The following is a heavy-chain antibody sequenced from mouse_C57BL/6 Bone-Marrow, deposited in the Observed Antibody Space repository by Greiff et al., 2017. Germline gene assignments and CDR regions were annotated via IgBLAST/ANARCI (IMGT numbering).Heavy chain of an antibody. CDR1: GIDFSRYW. D-gene: IGHD1-1*01. Sequence: EVQLQQSGGGLVQPGGSLKLSCAASGIDFSRYWMSWVRRAPGKGLEWIGEINPDSSTINYAPSLKDKFIISRDNAKNTLYLQMSKVRSEDTALYYCARYYGSSYGYAMDYWGQGTSVTVSS. CDR3: ARYYGSSYGYAMDY. CDR2: INPDSSTI. V-gene: IGHV4-1*01. J-gene: IGHJ4*01.